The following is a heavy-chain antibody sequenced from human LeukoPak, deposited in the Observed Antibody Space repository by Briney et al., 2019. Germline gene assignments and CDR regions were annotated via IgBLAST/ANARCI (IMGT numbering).Heavy chain of an antibody. CDR1: GIIFSNYA. CDR3: ARGRQGAKTRYFDL. J-gene: IGHJ2*01. D-gene: IGHD1-26*01. V-gene: IGHV3-64*01. CDR2: ISSDGGST. Sequence: GGSLRLSCAASGIIFSNYAMHWVRQCPGKGLECISTISSDGGSTYYANSVKGRFTISRDNSKNTLYLQMGSLRAEDMAVYYCARGRQGAKTRYFDLWGRGTRVTVSS.